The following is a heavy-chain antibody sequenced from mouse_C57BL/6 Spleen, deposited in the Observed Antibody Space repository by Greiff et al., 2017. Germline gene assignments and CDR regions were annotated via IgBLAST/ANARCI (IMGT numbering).Heavy chain of an antibody. CDR2: ISSGSSTI. CDR1: GFTFSDYG. V-gene: IGHV5-17*01. J-gene: IGHJ2*01. Sequence: EVKVVESGGGLVKPGGSLKLSCAASGFTFSDYGMHWVRQAPEKGLEWVAYISSGSSTIYYADTVKGRFTISRDNAKNTLFLQMTSLRSEDTAMYYCARTSVLGRSPFDDWGQGTTLTVSS. D-gene: IGHD1-1*01. CDR3: ARTSVLGRSPFDD.